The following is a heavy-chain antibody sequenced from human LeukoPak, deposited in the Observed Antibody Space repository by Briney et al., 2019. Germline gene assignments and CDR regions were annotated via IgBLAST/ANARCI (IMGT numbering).Heavy chain of an antibody. J-gene: IGHJ4*02. D-gene: IGHD6-19*01. CDR1: GGSISSSNW. CDR3: AAHVAVAGTGMDY. CDR2: IYHSGST. Sequence: SETLSLTCAVSGGSISSSNWWSWVRQPPGKGLEWIGEIYHSGSTNYNPSLKSRVTISVDKSKNQFSLKLSSVTAADTAVYYCAAHVAVAGTGMDYWGQGTLVTVSS. V-gene: IGHV4-4*02.